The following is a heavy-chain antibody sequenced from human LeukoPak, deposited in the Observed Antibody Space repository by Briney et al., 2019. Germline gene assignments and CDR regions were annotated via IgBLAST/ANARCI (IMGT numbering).Heavy chain of an antibody. CDR2: ITTTFYT. Sequence: GGSLRLSCAASGFTFSSYSFTWVRQVPGKGLEWVSSITTTFYTYYTDSVKGRFTISRDNAKNSLYLQMNSLRAEDTAVYYCARDRAAYYMDVWGKGTTVTVSS. CDR1: GFTFSSYS. J-gene: IGHJ6*03. D-gene: IGHD6-25*01. CDR3: ARDRAAYYMDV. V-gene: IGHV3-21*01.